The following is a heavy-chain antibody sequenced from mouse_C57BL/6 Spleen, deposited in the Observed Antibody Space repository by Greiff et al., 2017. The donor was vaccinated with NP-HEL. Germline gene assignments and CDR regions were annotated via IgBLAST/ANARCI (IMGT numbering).Heavy chain of an antibody. J-gene: IGHJ2*01. Sequence: EVQLQQSGPELVKPGASVKISCKASGYTFTDYYMNWVKQSHGKSLEWIGDINPNNGGTSYNQKFKGKATLTVDKSSSTAYMELRSLTSEESAVYYCARPNYSIYYFDYWGQGTTLTVSS. CDR3: ARPNYSIYYFDY. V-gene: IGHV1-26*01. D-gene: IGHD2-5*01. CDR1: GYTFTDYY. CDR2: INPNNGGT.